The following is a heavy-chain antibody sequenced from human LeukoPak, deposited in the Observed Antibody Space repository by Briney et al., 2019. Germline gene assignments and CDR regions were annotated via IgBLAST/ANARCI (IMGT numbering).Heavy chain of an antibody. V-gene: IGHV3-30*03. CDR3: ARSGFGVLYYYGMDV. CDR2: ISYDGSNK. J-gene: IGHJ6*02. D-gene: IGHD3-10*01. CDR1: GFTFNSFG. Sequence: AGGSLRLSCAASGFTFNSFGMHWVRQAPGKGLEWVAVISYDGSNKYSADSVKGRFTISRDNSKNTLYLQMNSLRPEDTAVYYCARSGFGVLYYYGMDVWGQGTTVTVSS.